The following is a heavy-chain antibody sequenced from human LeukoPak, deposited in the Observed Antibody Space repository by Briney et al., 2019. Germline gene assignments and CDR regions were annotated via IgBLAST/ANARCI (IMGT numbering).Heavy chain of an antibody. CDR3: ARVAAAGDEGLVY. CDR2: ISAYNGNT. CDR1: GYTFTCYG. D-gene: IGHD6-13*01. Sequence: ASVKDSCKASGYTFTCYGISWVRQAPGQGLEWMGWISAYNGNTNYAQKLQGRVTMTPDTSTSTDSVEPKRQRTGETAVCKFARVAAAGDEGLVYWRQGTLVTVSS. J-gene: IGHJ4*02. V-gene: IGHV1-18*01.